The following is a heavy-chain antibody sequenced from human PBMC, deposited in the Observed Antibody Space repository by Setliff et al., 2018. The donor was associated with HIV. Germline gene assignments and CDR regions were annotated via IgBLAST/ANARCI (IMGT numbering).Heavy chain of an antibody. CDR3: ARGRGSGGF. D-gene: IGHD2-15*01. CDR1: GGSFSGYY. CDR2: INHSGST. Sequence: ASETLSLTCAVYGGSFSGYYWTWIRQPPGKGLEWIGEINHSGSTNYNPSLKSRVTISLRTSKNQFSLKLTSVTAADTAVYYCARGRGSGGFWGQGTLVTVSS. J-gene: IGHJ4*02. V-gene: IGHV4-34*01.